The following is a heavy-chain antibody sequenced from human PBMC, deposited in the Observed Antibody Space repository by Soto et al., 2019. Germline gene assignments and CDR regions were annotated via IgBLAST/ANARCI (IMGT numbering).Heavy chain of an antibody. Sequence: DEQLVESGGALVQAGGSLRLSCAASGFVFSTTAVSWVRQRPGQGLEWVSAIRGSGDNTYHADSVKGRFSISRDNSKNTLFLQMNSLRVEDTAIYYCASLKIYCRGETCYSGYLDFWGQGALVTVSS. CDR2: IRGSGDNT. J-gene: IGHJ4*02. V-gene: IGHV3-23*04. CDR3: ASLKIYCRGETCYSGYLDF. CDR1: GFVFSTTA. D-gene: IGHD2-15*01.